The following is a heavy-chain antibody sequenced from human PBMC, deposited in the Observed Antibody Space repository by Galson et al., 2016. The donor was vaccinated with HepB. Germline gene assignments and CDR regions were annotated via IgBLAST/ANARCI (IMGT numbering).Heavy chain of an antibody. J-gene: IGHJ4*02. CDR2: IDPSDSYT. Sequence: QSGAEVKKPGESLRISCKGSEYSFTSYWINWVRQMPGKGLEWMGKIDPSDSYTNYSPSFQGHVTITADKSTNTAYLQWNSLKDSDTAIYYCVRRASSGWYWPIYYWGQGTLVTVSS. CDR3: VRRASSGWYWPIYY. CDR1: EYSFTSYW. V-gene: IGHV5-10-1*01. D-gene: IGHD6-19*01.